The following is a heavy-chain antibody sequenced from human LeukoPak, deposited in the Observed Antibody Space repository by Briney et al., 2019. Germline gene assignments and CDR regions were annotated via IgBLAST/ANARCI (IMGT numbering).Heavy chain of an antibody. Sequence: PSETLSLTCTVSGGSVSSGSYYWSWIRQPPGKGLEWIGFIYYSGSTTNYNPSLKSRVTISVDTSKNQFSLKLSSVTAADTAVYYCARVRERLLRSGAFDIWGQGTMVTVSS. D-gene: IGHD3-3*01. J-gene: IGHJ3*02. CDR1: GGSVSSGSYY. CDR3: ARVRERLLRSGAFDI. CDR2: IYYSGSTT. V-gene: IGHV4-61*01.